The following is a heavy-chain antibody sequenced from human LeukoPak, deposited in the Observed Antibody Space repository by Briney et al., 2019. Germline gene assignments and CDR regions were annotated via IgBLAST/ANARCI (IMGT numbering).Heavy chain of an antibody. J-gene: IGHJ4*02. V-gene: IGHV3-23*01. D-gene: IGHD3-10*01. CDR2: ISGSGGST. Sequence: PGGSLRLSCAALGFTFRNYAISWVRQAPGKGLEWVSAISGSGGSTYYIASVKGRFTISRDNSRNTVFLQMNSLRAEDTAVYSCAKDTSSSGSYFDYWGQGVLVTVSS. CDR3: AKDTSSSGSYFDY. CDR1: GFTFRNYA.